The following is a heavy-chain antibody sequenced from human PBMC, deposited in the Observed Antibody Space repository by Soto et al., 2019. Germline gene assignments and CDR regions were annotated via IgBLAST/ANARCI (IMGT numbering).Heavy chain of an antibody. V-gene: IGHV3-48*02. D-gene: IGHD5-18*01. CDR2: ISSSSSTI. CDR1: GFTFSSYS. CDR3: AREGRDTAMVTDYYYGMDV. Sequence: GGSLRLSCAASGFTFSSYSMNWVRQAPGKGLEWVSYISSSSSTIYYADSVKGRFTISRDNAKNSLYLQMNSLRDEDTAVYYCAREGRDTAMVTDYYYGMDVWGQGTPVTVSS. J-gene: IGHJ6*02.